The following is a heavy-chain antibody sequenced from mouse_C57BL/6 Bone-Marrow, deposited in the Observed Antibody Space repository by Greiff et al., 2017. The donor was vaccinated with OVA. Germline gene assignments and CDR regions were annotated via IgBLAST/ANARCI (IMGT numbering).Heavy chain of an antibody. V-gene: IGHV2-9-1*01. J-gene: IGHJ3*01. CDR3: ARTFYDGYAWFAY. CDR1: GFSLTSYA. D-gene: IGHD2-3*01. Sequence: VQLLESGPGLVAPSQSLSITCTVSGFSLTSYAISWVRQPPGKGLEWLGVIWTGGGTNYNSALKSRLSIIKDNSKSQVFLKMNSLQTDETARYYCARTFYDGYAWFAYWGQGTLVTVSA. CDR2: IWTGGGT.